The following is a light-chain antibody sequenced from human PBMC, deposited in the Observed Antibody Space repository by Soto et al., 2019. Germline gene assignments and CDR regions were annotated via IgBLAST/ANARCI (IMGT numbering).Light chain of an antibody. J-gene: IGKJ1*01. CDR2: RAS. Sequence: IVLTQSPSTLSLSPGESATLSCRASQTIYSNVAWYQQRPGQPPRLRIYRASSRATGIPARLSGSGSGTEFTLTINRMQSEDSAVYYCQQYQNLWTFGQGTKVDIK. CDR1: QTIYSN. V-gene: IGKV3-15*01. CDR3: QQYQNLWT.